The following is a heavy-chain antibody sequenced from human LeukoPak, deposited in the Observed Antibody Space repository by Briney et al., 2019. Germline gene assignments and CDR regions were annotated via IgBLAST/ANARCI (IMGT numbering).Heavy chain of an antibody. CDR2: IYYSGST. V-gene: IGHV4-59*01. CDR1: GGSISSYY. J-gene: IGHJ3*02. D-gene: IGHD3-22*01. Sequence: SETLSLTCTVSGGSISSYYWSWIRQPPGKGLEWIGYIYYSGSTNYNPSLKSRVTISVDTSKNQFSLKLSSVTAADTAVYYCARVSRYYYDSSGYYEGYDAFDIWGQGTMVTVSS. CDR3: ARVSRYYYDSSGYYEGYDAFDI.